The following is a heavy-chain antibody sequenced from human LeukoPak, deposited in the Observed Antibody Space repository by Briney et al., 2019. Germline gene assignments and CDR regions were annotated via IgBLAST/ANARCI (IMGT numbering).Heavy chain of an antibody. CDR2: IDPSDSYT. CDR1: GYSFTSYW. J-gene: IGHJ4*02. Sequence: GESLKISCKGSGYSFTSYWISWVRQMPGKGLEWMGRIDPSDSYTNYSPSFQGNVTISADKSISTAYLQWSSLKASDTAMYYCARHPHRITMVRGVISPALVDYWGQGTLVTVSS. V-gene: IGHV5-10-1*01. D-gene: IGHD3-10*01. CDR3: ARHPHRITMVRGVISPALVDY.